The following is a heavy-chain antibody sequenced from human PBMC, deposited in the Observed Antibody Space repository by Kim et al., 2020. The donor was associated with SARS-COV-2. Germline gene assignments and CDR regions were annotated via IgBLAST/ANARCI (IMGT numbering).Heavy chain of an antibody. J-gene: IGHJ4*02. V-gene: IGHV4-59*01. D-gene: IGHD2-15*01. Sequence: SETLSLTCTVSGGSISYYYCSWIQQLPGKGLEWLGYIYYGGTTDYNPSLKGRVSISLDTSKNEFSLSLTSVTAADTAMYYCARAGGRGCCRPFDSSCRGT. CDR3: ARAGGRGCCRPFDS. CDR2: IYYGGTT. CDR1: GGSISYYY.